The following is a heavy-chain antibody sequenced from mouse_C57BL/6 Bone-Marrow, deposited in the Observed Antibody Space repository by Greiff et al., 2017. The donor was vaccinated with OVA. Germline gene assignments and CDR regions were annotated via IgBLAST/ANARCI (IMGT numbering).Heavy chain of an antibody. D-gene: IGHD2-1*01. CDR3: ASGIYYGKGDDY. J-gene: IGHJ2*01. Sequence: EVKLMESGPVLVKPGASVKMSCKASGYTFTDYYMNWVKQSHGKSLEWIGVINPYNGGTSYNQKFKGKATLTVDKSSSTAYMELNSLTSEDSAVYYCASGIYYGKGDDYWGQGTTLTVSS. CDR2: INPYNGGT. CDR1: GYTFTDYY. V-gene: IGHV1-19*01.